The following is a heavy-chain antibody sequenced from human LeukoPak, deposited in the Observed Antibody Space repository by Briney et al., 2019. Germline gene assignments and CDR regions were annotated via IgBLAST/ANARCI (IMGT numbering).Heavy chain of an antibody. CDR1: GGSFSGYY. D-gene: IGHD3-3*01. J-gene: IGHJ4*02. V-gene: IGHV4-34*01. CDR3: ARGIDYYDFWSGIDY. CDR2: INHSGST. Sequence: PSETLSLTCAVYGGSFSGYYWSWIRQPPGEWLEWIGEINHSGSTNYNPSLKSRVTISVDTSKNQFSLKLSSVTAADTAVYYCARGIDYYDFWSGIDYWGQGTLVTVSS.